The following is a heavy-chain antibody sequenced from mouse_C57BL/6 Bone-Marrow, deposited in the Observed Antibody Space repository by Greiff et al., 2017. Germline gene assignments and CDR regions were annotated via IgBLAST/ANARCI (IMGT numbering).Heavy chain of an antibody. D-gene: IGHD2-4*01. Sequence: EVQLKESGGGLVKPGGSLKLSCAASGFTFRDYGMHWVRQAPEKGLVWVAYISSGSSTIYYADTVTGRFTISRDNAKNTLFLQMTSLRSEDTAMYYCARRGLRRYAMDYWGQGTSVTVSS. CDR1: GFTFRDYG. V-gene: IGHV5-17*01. J-gene: IGHJ4*01. CDR2: ISSGSSTI. CDR3: ARRGLRRYAMDY.